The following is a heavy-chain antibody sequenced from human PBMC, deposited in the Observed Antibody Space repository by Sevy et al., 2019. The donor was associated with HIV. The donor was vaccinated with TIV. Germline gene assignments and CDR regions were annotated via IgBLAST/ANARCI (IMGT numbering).Heavy chain of an antibody. CDR1: GFTFIRYN. V-gene: IGHV3-21*06. CDR2: VSGSSNYI. CDR3: ARGPPDGSYDYFDY. D-gene: IGHD1-26*01. J-gene: IGHJ4*02. Sequence: GGSLRLSFAASGFTFIRYNMNWVRQAPGKGLEWVSSVSGSSNYIDYAESLKGRFIISRDNVKDTLSLQMNSLRADDTAVYYCARGPPDGSYDYFDYWGQGTLVTVS.